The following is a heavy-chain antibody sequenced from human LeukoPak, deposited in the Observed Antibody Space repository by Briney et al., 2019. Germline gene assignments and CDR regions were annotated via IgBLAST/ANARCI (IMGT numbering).Heavy chain of an antibody. CDR2: INSDGINT. Sequence: GGSLRLSCAASGFTFSNYWMHWVRQAPGKGLVWVSRINSDGINTSYADSVKGRFTISRDNAKNTLNLQMNSLRAEDTAVYYCARGKGYGRSYYFDYWGQGTLVTVSS. CDR1: GFTFSNYW. D-gene: IGHD1-26*01. V-gene: IGHV3-74*01. J-gene: IGHJ4*02. CDR3: ARGKGYGRSYYFDY.